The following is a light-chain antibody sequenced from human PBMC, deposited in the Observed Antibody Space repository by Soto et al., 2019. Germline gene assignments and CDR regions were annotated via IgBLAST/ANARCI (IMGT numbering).Light chain of an antibody. CDR3: QHYDNLVLYT. Sequence: DIQMTQSPSSLSASVGDRVTITCQASQDISNYLNWYQQTPGKAPKLLIYEASELHTGVPSRFSGGGSGTNFTLTISSLQSEDFASYYCQHYDNLVLYTFGQGTKVDIK. CDR2: EAS. J-gene: IGKJ2*01. V-gene: IGKV1-33*01. CDR1: QDISNY.